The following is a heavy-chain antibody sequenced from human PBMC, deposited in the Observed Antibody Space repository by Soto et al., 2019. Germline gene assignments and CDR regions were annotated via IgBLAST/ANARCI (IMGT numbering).Heavy chain of an antibody. D-gene: IGHD2-21*01. CDR2: ISGSGSGV. CDR1: GFTFSHYV. J-gene: IGHJ6*02. Sequence: PGGSLRLSCAASGFTFSHYVLSWVRQAPGGGLEWVSSISGSGSGVHLADSVRGRFAMSRDLSTNTVSLQMNSLAVEDTAIYYCAKVRASYLSASYFYYGLEVWGQGTTVTVSS. V-gene: IGHV3-23*01. CDR3: AKVRASYLSASYFYYGLEV.